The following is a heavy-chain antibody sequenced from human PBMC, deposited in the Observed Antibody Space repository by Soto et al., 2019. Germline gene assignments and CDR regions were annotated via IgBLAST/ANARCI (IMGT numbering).Heavy chain of an antibody. Sequence: GGSLRLSCAASGFTFSSYGMHWVRQAPGKGLEWVAVISYDGSNKYYADSVKGRFTISRDNSKNTLYLQMNSLRAEDTAVYYCAKDYSGMTTVTPVDYWGQGTLVTVSS. D-gene: IGHD4-17*01. V-gene: IGHV3-30*18. CDR2: ISYDGSNK. CDR1: GFTFSSYG. CDR3: AKDYSGMTTVTPVDY. J-gene: IGHJ4*02.